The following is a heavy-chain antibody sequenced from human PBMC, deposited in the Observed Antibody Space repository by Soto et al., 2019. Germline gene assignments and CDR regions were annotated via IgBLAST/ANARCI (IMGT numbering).Heavy chain of an antibody. CDR2: IYYSGST. CDR3: AREGKDIVVVPAARRALYYYYMDV. CDR1: GGSISSGGYY. J-gene: IGHJ6*03. D-gene: IGHD2-2*01. Sequence: QVQLQESGPGLVKPSQTLSLTCTVSGGSISSGGYYWSWIRQHPGKVLEWIGYIYYSGSTYYNPSLKRRVTISVDTSKNQFSLKLSSVTAADTAVYYCAREGKDIVVVPAARRALYYYYMDVWGKGTTVTVSS. V-gene: IGHV4-31*03.